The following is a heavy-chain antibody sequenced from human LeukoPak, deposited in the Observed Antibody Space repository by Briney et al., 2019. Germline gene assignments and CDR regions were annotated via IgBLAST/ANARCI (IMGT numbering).Heavy chain of an antibody. D-gene: IGHD3-10*02. CDR1: GFTFTTYA. CDR2: ITGSGGHA. V-gene: IGHV3-23*01. Sequence: QSGGSLRLSCAASGFTFTTYATSWVRQAPGKGLEWVSAITGSGGHAYYADSVKGRFTISRDNSKNTLYLQMYSLRAEDTAIYYCAKVDLFPEGFDYWGQGTLVTVSS. J-gene: IGHJ4*02. CDR3: AKVDLFPEGFDY.